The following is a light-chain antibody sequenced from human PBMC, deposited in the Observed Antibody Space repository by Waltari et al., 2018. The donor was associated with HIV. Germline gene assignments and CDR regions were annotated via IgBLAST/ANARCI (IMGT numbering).Light chain of an antibody. CDR1: SLRSYY. CDR2: GKN. CDR3: NSRDSSNNHVV. V-gene: IGLV3-19*01. Sequence: SSELTQDPAVSVALGQSVRITCQGDSLRSYYASWYQEKPGQAPVLVIYGKNNRPSGTPDRFSGSSSGNTASLTITGAQAEDEADYYCNSRDSSNNHVVFGGGTKLTVL. J-gene: IGLJ2*01.